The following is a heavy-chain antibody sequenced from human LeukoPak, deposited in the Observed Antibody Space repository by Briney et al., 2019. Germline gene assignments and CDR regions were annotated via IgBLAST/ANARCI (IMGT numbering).Heavy chain of an antibody. CDR1: GESFSGYY. V-gene: IGHV4-34*01. D-gene: IGHD4-17*01. CDR3: ARGQGTVTTH. Sequence: PSETLSLTCAVYGESFSGYYWSWIRQTPGKGLEWIGEINHSGSANYNPSLKSRVTISLDTSKNQFSLNLSSVTAADTAVYYCARGQGTVTTHWGQGTLVTVSS. J-gene: IGHJ4*02. CDR2: INHSGSA.